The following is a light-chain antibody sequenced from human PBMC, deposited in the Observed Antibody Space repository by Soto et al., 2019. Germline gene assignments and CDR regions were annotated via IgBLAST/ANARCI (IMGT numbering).Light chain of an antibody. V-gene: IGKV1-12*01. CDR1: QDISSW. CDR2: AAS. CDR3: QQANSVPIT. Sequence: DLQMTQSPSSVSASVGDRVTITCRASQDISSWLAWYQQKPGKAPKLLIYAASTLQRGVPSRFSGSGSGTDFTLTISSLQPEDFVTYYCQQANSVPITFGQGTRLEIK. J-gene: IGKJ5*01.